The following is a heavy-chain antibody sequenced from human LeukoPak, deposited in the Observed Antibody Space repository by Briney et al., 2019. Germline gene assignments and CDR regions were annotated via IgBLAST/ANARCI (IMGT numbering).Heavy chain of an antibody. CDR1: RCTFSSHA. Sequence: GGSLRLSCAASRCTFSSHAVSWVSQAPGKGLERVSGISDSGDTTYHADSVKGRFTISRDNSKNTLYLQMSSLRAEDTAVYYCARSPFGAHSSYFDYWGQGALVTVSS. CDR3: ARSPFGAHSSYFDY. J-gene: IGHJ4*02. D-gene: IGHD2/OR15-2a*01. V-gene: IGHV3-23*01. CDR2: ISDSGDTT.